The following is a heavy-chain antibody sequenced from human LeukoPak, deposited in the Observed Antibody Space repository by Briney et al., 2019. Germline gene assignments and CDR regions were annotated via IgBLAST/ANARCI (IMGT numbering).Heavy chain of an antibody. Sequence: SQTLSLTCAISGDSVSSNSVTWNWIRQSPSRGLEWLGRTYYRSTWYNDYAVFVRGRITVNPDTSKNQFSLHLNSVTPEDTAVYYCARRLTQYDCFDPWGQGVLVTVSS. J-gene: IGHJ5*02. V-gene: IGHV6-1*01. CDR2: TYYRSTWYN. CDR3: ARRLTQYDCFDP. CDR1: GDSVSSNSVT. D-gene: IGHD2-2*01.